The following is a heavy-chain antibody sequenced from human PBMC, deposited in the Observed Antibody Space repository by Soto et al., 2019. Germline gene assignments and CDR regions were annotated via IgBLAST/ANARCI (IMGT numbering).Heavy chain of an antibody. D-gene: IGHD2-2*01. CDR1: GFTFINYA. Sequence: EVQLLESGGGLVQPGGSLRLSCAASGFTFINYAMNWVRQVPGKGLQWVATISGGGDATFYTDSVKGRFTISRDFSSTTAILQIERLGADDTGVYCCARKVLASTTRSDYWYFVLGGRGTLVAFSS. V-gene: IGHV3-23*01. CDR2: ISGGGDAT. CDR3: ARKVLASTTRSDYWYFVL. J-gene: IGHJ2*01.